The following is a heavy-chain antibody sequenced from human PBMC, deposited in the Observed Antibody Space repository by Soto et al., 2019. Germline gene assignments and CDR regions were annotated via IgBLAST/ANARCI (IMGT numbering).Heavy chain of an antibody. D-gene: IGHD4-17*01. V-gene: IGHV4-39*01. Sequence: QLQLQESGPGLVKPSETLSLTCTVSGGSISSSSYYWGWIRQPPGKGLEWIGRIYYSGSTYYNPSLKRRVTISVDTSKNQFALKLSSVTAADTAVYYCPAPGGTTVTNQLYYYWGQGTLVTVSS. CDR2: IYYSGST. CDR1: GGSISSSSYY. J-gene: IGHJ4*02. CDR3: PAPGGTTVTNQLYYY.